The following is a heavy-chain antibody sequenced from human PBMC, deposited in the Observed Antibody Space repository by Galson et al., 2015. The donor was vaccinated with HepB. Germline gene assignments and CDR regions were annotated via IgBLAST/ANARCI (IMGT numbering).Heavy chain of an antibody. CDR2: IYYSGST. CDR3: ARDVELLWFGDAFDI. J-gene: IGHJ3*02. Sequence: ETLSLTCTVSGSSISSSSYYWGWIRQPPGKGLEWIGSIYYSGSTYYNPSLKSRVTISVDTSKNQFSLKLSSVTAADTAVYYCARDVELLWFGDAFDIWGQGTMVTASS. V-gene: IGHV4-39*07. CDR1: GSSISSSSYY. D-gene: IGHD3-10*01.